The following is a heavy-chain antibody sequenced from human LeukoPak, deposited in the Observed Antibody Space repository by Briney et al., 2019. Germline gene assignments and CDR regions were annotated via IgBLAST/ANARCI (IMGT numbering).Heavy chain of an antibody. CDR1: GGSFSGYY. Sequence: SETLSLTCAVYGGSFSGYYWSWIRQPPGKGLEWIGEINHSGSTNYNPSLKSRVTISVDTSKNQFSLKLSSVTAADTAVYYCARGSGYDAFDIWGQGTMVTVSS. J-gene: IGHJ3*02. D-gene: IGHD3-22*01. V-gene: IGHV4-34*01. CDR3: ARGSGYDAFDI. CDR2: INHSGST.